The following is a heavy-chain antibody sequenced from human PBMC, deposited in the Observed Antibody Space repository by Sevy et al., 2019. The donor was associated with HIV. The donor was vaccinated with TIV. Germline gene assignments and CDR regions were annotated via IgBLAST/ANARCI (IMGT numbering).Heavy chain of an antibody. V-gene: IGHV4-39*01. Sequence: SETLSLTCSVSGGSISSTRYYWGWIRQPPGKGLEWIGTIYYTGNTYYNPSLKSRVTISVDTSKNRFSLKLSSVTAADTAAYYCARQSWYTSGWFWFDPWGQGTLVTVSS. CDR2: IYYTGNT. CDR1: GGSISSTRYY. CDR3: ARQSWYTSGWFWFDP. J-gene: IGHJ5*02. D-gene: IGHD6-19*01.